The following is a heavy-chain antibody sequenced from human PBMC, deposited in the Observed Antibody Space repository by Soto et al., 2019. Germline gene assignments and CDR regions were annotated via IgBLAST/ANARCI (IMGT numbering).Heavy chain of an antibody. D-gene: IGHD3-3*01. CDR3: AREGDFWSGYRGFDY. Sequence: QVQLQESGPGLVKPSQTLSLTCTVSGGSISSGGYYWSWIRQHPGKGLEWIGYIYYSGSTYYNPSLKSRVTISVDTSKNQFSLKLSSVPAADTAVYYCAREGDFWSGYRGFDYWGQGTLVTVSS. V-gene: IGHV4-31*03. CDR1: GGSISSGGYY. CDR2: IYYSGST. J-gene: IGHJ4*02.